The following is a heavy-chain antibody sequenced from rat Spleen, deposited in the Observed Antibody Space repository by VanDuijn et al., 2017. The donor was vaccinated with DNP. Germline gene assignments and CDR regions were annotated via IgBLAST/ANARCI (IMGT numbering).Heavy chain of an antibody. Sequence: EVLLVESDGGLVQPGRSLKLSCAVSGFTFSDYYMAWVRQAPAKGLEWVATISYNGGTPYYRDSVKGRFTISRDNAKSTLYLQMDSLRSEDTATYYCAAPPTDFDYWGQGVMVTVSS. CDR1: GFTFSDYY. J-gene: IGHJ2*01. V-gene: IGHV5-29*01. CDR3: AAPPTDFDY. CDR2: ISYNGGTP.